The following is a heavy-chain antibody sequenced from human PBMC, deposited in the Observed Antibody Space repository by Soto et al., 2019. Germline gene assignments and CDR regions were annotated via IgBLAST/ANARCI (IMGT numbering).Heavy chain of an antibody. CDR3: ARKGRLSWFGELSFDY. J-gene: IGHJ4*02. Sequence: QVQLQQWGAGLLKPSETLSLTCAVYGGSFSGYYWSWIRQPPGKGLEWIGEINHSGSTNYNPSLKSRVTISVDTSKNQFSLKLSSVTAADTAVYYCARKGRLSWFGELSFDYWGQGTLVTVSS. V-gene: IGHV4-34*01. CDR2: INHSGST. D-gene: IGHD3-10*01. CDR1: GGSFSGYY.